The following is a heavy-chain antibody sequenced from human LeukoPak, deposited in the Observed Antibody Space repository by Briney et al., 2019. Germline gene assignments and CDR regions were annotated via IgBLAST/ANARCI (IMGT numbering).Heavy chain of an antibody. V-gene: IGHV4-39*01. J-gene: IGHJ5*02. CDR1: GGSISSSSYY. CDR3: ARHEVVVVPAAIGTFWFDP. CDR2: IYYSGST. D-gene: IGHD2-2*02. Sequence: PSETLSLTCTVSGGSISSSSYYWGWIRQPPGKGLEWIGSIYYSGSTYYNPSLKSRATISVDTSKNQFSLKLSSVTAADTAVYYCARHEVVVVPAAIGTFWFDPWGQGTLVTVSS.